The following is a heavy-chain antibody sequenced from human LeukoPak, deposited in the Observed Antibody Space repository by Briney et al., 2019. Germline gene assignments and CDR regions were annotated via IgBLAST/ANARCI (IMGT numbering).Heavy chain of an antibody. Sequence: GGSLRLSCAVSGFSVSTYSMNWVRQAPGKGLERVSHITWTTSIYYADSVQGRFTVSRDSAKNSLYLQMNSLRDEDTAVYYCARDPGNSGYGMDVWGQGTTVIVSS. J-gene: IGHJ6*02. CDR2: ITWTTSI. D-gene: IGHD5-12*01. V-gene: IGHV3-48*02. CDR3: ARDPGNSGYGMDV. CDR1: GFSVSTYS.